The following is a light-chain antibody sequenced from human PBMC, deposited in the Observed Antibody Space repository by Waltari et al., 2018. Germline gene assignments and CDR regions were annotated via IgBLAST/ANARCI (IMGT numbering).Light chain of an antibody. CDR2: AAS. Sequence: DIQMTQSPSSLSASVGDRVTITCRASQSISSYLNWYQQKPVKAPKVLIYAASSLQSGVPSRFSVSGSGTDFTLTISSLQPEDFATYYCQQSYSTPYTFGQGTKLEIK. CDR3: QQSYSTPYT. J-gene: IGKJ2*01. CDR1: QSISSY. V-gene: IGKV1-39*01.